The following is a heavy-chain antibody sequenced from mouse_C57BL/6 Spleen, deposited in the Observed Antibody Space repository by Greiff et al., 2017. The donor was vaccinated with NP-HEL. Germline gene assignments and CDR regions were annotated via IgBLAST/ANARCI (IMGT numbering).Heavy chain of an antibody. J-gene: IGHJ2*01. CDR3: ARGYYFDY. CDR1: GFTFSDYG. V-gene: IGHV5-17*01. Sequence: EVTLVASGGGFVKPGGSLKLSCAASGFTFSDYGMHWVRQAPEKGLEWVAYISSGSSTIYYADTVKGRFTISRDNAKNTLFLQMTSLRSEDTAMYYCARGYYFDYWGQGTTLTVSS. CDR2: ISSGSSTI.